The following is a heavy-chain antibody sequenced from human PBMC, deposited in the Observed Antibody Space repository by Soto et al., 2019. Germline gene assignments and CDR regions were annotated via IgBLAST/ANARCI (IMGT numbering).Heavy chain of an antibody. D-gene: IGHD3-3*01. Sequence: QLQLHQSGPGLVKPSENLSLTCTVSGASISSSRSYWGWVRQPPGKGLEWIVSFYYTGGTYSTYYNPSLKSRITISVDTSKSQFSLNLRSVTAADTAVYYCASPRQGNYEFLSGYYALDYWGQGTLVTVSS. J-gene: IGHJ4*02. CDR3: ASPRQGNYEFLSGYYALDY. CDR2: FYYTGGT. V-gene: IGHV4-39*01. CDR1: GASISSSRSY.